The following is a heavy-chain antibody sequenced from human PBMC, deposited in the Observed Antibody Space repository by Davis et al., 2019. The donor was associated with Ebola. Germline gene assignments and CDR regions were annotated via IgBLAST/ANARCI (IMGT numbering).Heavy chain of an antibody. V-gene: IGHV1-18*01. CDR3: ARGSFWFTPDV. J-gene: IGHJ6*02. D-gene: IGHD3-3*01. Sequence: AASVKVSCKASGYTFTSYGISWVRQAPGQGLEWMGWISAYNGNTNYAQKFQGRVTITADESTSTAYMELSSLRSEDTAVYYCARGSFWFTPDVWGQGTTVTVSS. CDR1: GYTFTSYG. CDR2: ISAYNGNT.